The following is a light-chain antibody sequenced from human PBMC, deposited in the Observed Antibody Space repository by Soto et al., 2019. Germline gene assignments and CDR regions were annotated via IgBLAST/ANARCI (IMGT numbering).Light chain of an antibody. J-gene: IGLJ3*02. CDR1: SSDVGGYNY. V-gene: IGLV2-8*01. CDR3: SSYAGSNIL. CDR2: EVS. Sequence: QSALTQPPSASGSPGQSVTISCTGTSSDVGGYNYVSWYQQHPGKAPKLMIYEVSKRPSGVPDRFSGSKSGNTASLTVSGLQAGDEADYYCSSYAGSNILFGGGTKLTVL.